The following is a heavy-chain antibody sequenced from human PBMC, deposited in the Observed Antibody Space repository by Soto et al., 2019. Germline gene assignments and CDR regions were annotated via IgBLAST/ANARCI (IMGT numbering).Heavy chain of an antibody. CDR2: IWYDGSNR. D-gene: IGHD3-9*01. Sequence: QVQLVESGGGVVQPGRSLRLSCAASGFTFSSYGMHWVRQAPGKGLEWVAVIWYDGSNRYYADSVKGRFTISRDNSKNTLYLQMISLIAEDTAVYYCARETYYDILTGRYYGMDVWGQGTTVTVSS. CDR1: GFTFSSYG. CDR3: ARETYYDILTGRYYGMDV. J-gene: IGHJ6*02. V-gene: IGHV3-33*01.